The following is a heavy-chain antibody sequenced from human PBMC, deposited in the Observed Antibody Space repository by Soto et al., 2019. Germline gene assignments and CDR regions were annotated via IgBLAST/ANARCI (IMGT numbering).Heavy chain of an antibody. V-gene: IGHV4-39*01. CDR1: GGSISSSSSY. D-gene: IGHD3-3*01. Sequence: PSETLSLTCSVSGGSISSSSSYWGWIRQPPGKGLEWIGNIYYSGSTYYNPSLKSRVTISVETSKNQFSLKLSSVTAADTAVYYCVRTLRFLEWTGSIDYWGQGTLVTVSS. J-gene: IGHJ4*02. CDR2: IYYSGST. CDR3: VRTLRFLEWTGSIDY.